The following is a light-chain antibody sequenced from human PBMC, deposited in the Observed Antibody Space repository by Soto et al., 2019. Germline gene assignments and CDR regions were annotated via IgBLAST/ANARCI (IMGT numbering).Light chain of an antibody. CDR1: QSLAYSDGNIY. CDR2: KTS. J-gene: IGKJ1*01. V-gene: IGKV2-24*01. Sequence: DVVLTQTPLPSPVTLGQPASISCKSSQSLAYSDGNIYLNWLQQRPGQPPRLLIYKTSNRFSGVPDRCSGSGTGTDFTLKISKVEAEDVGVYYCVEASLLPHAFGQGTKLEIK. CDR3: VEASLLPHA.